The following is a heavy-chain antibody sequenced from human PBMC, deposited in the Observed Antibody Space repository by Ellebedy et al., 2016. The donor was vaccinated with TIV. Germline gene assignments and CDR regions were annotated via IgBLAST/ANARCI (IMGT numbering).Heavy chain of an antibody. J-gene: IGHJ6*02. V-gene: IGHV3-11*06. D-gene: IGHD5-24*01. CDR1: GFTFSDYY. CDR2: ISSSSSYT. CDR3: ARGNGDPSVEYYYYGMDV. Sequence: GGSLRLSCAASGFTFSDYYMSRIRQAPGKGLEWVSYISSSSSYTNYADSVKGRFTISRDNAKNSLYLQMNSLRAEDTAVYYCARGNGDPSVEYYYYGMDVWGQGTTVTVSS.